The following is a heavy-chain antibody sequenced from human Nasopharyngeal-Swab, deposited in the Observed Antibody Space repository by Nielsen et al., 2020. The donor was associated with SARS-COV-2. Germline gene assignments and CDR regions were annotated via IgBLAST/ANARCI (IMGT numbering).Heavy chain of an antibody. CDR3: AKDWGYCSGGSCLPVY. CDR2: IWYDGSNK. V-gene: IGHV3-33*06. Sequence: GESLKISCAASGFTFSSYGMHWVRQAPGKGLEWVAVIWYDGSNKYYADSVKGRFTISRDNSKNTLYLQMNSLRAEDTAVYYCAKDWGYCSGGSCLPVYWGQGTLVTVSS. D-gene: IGHD2-15*01. J-gene: IGHJ4*02. CDR1: GFTFSSYG.